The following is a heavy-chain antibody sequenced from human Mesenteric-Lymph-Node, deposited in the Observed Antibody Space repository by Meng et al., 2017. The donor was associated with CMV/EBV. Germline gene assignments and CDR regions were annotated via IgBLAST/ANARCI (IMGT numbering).Heavy chain of an antibody. D-gene: IGHD2-2*01. J-gene: IGHJ4*02. CDR2: ISSNNGNT. CDR1: GYSFC. CDR3: ARDNSGCSGTTCYDYFDY. Sequence: ASVKVSCKASGYSFCITWVRQAPGQGLEWMGGISSNNGNTNYARKFKDRITMTTDTSTNTAYMELRSLTSDDSAVYYCARDNSGCSGTTCYDYFDYWGQGTLVTVSS. V-gene: IGHV1-18*01.